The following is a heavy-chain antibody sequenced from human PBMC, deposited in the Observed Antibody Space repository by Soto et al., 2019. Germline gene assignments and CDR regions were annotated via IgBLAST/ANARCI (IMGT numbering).Heavy chain of an antibody. CDR1: GGSISSGGYY. D-gene: IGHD1-26*01. CDR3: ASVVGELVSPGYFDL. V-gene: IGHV4-31*03. Sequence: SETLSLTCTVSGGSISSGGYYWSLIRQHPGKGPEWIGYIYYSGSTYYNPSLKSRVTISVDTSKNQFSLKLSSVTAADTAVYYCASVVGELVSPGYFDLWGRGTLVTVSS. CDR2: IYYSGST. J-gene: IGHJ2*01.